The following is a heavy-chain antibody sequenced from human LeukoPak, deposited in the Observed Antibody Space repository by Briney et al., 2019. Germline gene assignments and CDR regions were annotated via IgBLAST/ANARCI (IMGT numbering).Heavy chain of an antibody. CDR1: GYTFTNYG. CDR3: ARDSEVTIFGVIIKPIYAFDI. D-gene: IGHD3-3*01. Sequence: ASVKVSCKASGYTFTNYGISWVRQAPGQGLEWMGWISGLNGNTIYAQKLQGRVTMTTDTSTSTAYMELRSLRSDDTAVYYCARDSEVTIFGVIIKPIYAFDIWGQGTMVTVSS. V-gene: IGHV1-18*01. CDR2: ISGLNGNT. J-gene: IGHJ3*02.